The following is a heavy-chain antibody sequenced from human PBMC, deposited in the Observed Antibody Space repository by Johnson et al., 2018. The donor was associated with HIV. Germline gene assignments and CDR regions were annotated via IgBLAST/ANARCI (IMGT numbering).Heavy chain of an antibody. V-gene: IGHV3-53*01. Sequence: VQLVESGGGLIQPGGSLRLSCAASGFTVYSNYMNWVRQAPGKGLEWVSILHSDGSTFNTDSVKGRFTISRDNSKNTLYLQMNSLRAEDTAVYYCARGGWGDAFDIWGQGTMVTVSS. CDR3: ARGGWGDAFDI. D-gene: IGHD3-16*01. CDR2: LHSDGST. CDR1: GFTVYSNY. J-gene: IGHJ3*02.